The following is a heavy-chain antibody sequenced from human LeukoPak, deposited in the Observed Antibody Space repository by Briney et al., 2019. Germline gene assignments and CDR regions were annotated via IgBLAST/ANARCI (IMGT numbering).Heavy chain of an antibody. D-gene: IGHD5-18*01. V-gene: IGHV4-59*08. CDR2: IYYSGST. CDR3: ARHGYTYGCFDY. CDR1: GVSISSYY. J-gene: IGHJ4*02. Sequence: SETLSLTCTVSGVSISSYYWSWIRQPPGKGLEWIGYIYYSGSTNYNPSLKSRVTISVDTSKNQFSLKMSSVTAADTAVYYCARHGYTYGCFDYWGQGTLVTVSS.